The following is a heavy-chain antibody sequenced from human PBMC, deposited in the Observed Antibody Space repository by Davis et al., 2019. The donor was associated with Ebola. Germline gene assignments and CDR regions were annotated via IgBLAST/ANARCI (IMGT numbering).Heavy chain of an antibody. D-gene: IGHD3-22*01. Sequence: SETLSLTCAVYGGSFSGYYWNWIRQPPGKGLEWIGEINHSGSTNYNPSLKSRVTMSVDTSKNQFSLKLRSVTAADTAVYYCARGNRRTYYYDSSSYGGFEPWGQGTLVTVSS. CDR3: ARGNRRTYYYDSSSYGGFEP. V-gene: IGHV4-34*01. CDR1: GGSFSGYY. CDR2: INHSGST. J-gene: IGHJ5*02.